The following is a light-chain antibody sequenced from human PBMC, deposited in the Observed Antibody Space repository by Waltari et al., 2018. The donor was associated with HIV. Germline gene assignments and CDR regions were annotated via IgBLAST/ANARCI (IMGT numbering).Light chain of an antibody. Sequence: TQSPSASGAPGPRVTLTCSAVTSNIASDSIYWYQQVPGTAPKLHIFRVDQRPSGVPGRCSGSKSGASSSLAISGLQSDDEADYYCAAWTDIMSEWLFGGGTKLTVL. CDR1: TSNIASDS. CDR3: AAWTDIMSEWL. J-gene: IGLJ3*02. CDR2: RVD. V-gene: IGLV1-47*01.